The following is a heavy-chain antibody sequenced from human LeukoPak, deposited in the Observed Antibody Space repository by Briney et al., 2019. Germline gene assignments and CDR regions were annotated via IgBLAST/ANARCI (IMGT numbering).Heavy chain of an antibody. CDR3: ARGPYFPRIAVAAHYYMDV. V-gene: IGHV1-2*02. D-gene: IGHD6-19*01. CDR2: INPNSGGT. CDR1: GYTFTGYY. Sequence: ASVKVSCKASGYTFTGYYMHWVRQAPGQGLEWMGWINPNSGGTNYAQKFQGRVTMTTDTSTSTACMELRSLRSDDTAVYYCARGPYFPRIAVAAHYYMDVWGKGTTVTISS. J-gene: IGHJ6*03.